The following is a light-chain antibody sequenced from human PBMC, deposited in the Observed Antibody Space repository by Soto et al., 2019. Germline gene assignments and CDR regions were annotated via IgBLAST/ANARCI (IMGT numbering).Light chain of an antibody. J-gene: IGKJ5*01. CDR1: QSVSGN. Sequence: EIVMTQSPATLSVSPGERATLSCRASQSVSGNLAWYQQKPGQAPRLLIYDASSRATGIPDRFSGGGSGTDFTLTISRLEPEDFAVYYCQQRSNWVTFGQGTRLEIK. CDR3: QQRSNWVT. CDR2: DAS. V-gene: IGKV3D-20*02.